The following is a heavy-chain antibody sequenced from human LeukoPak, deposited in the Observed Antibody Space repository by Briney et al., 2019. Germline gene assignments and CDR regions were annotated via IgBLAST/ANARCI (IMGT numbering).Heavy chain of an antibody. CDR3: ARGRGSYYGYYYYGMDV. Sequence: SETLSPTCTVSGGSISSYYWSWIRQPPGKGLEWIGYIYYSGSTNYNPSLKSRVTISVDTSKNQFSLKLSSVTAADTAVYYCARGRGSYYGYYYYGMDVWGQGTTVTVSS. V-gene: IGHV4-59*01. J-gene: IGHJ6*02. D-gene: IGHD1-26*01. CDR2: IYYSGST. CDR1: GGSISSYY.